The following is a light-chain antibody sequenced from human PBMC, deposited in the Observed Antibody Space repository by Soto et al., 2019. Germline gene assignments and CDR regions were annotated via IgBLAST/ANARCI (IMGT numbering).Light chain of an antibody. V-gene: IGLV1-44*01. J-gene: IGLJ2*01. Sequence: QSVLTQPPSASGTPGQRITISCSGSSSNIGSRAVDWYQQLPETAPRLLIYINNQRPSGVPDRFSGSKSGTSASLAISGLQTEDEADYYCATWDDIVNGVVFGGGTKLTVL. CDR3: ATWDDIVNGVV. CDR2: INN. CDR1: SSNIGSRA.